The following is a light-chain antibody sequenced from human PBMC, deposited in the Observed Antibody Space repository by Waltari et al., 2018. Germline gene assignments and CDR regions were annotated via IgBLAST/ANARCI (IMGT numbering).Light chain of an antibody. Sequence: QSVLPQPRAASATPGQRVTISCSGRLSNIENNTVNWYRQPLGTAPKLLIDGDNQRPSGVPDRLLCPKSGNSSSLAISGLQSADDADYYCAGWDDSLNGPVFGGGTKLTVL. V-gene: IGLV1-44*01. J-gene: IGLJ3*02. CDR2: GDN. CDR3: AGWDDSLNGPV. CDR1: LSNIENNT.